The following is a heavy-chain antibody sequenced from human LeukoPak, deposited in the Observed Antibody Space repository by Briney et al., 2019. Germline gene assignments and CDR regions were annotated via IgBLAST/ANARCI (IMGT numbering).Heavy chain of an antibody. CDR1: GVMFPSYW. D-gene: IGHD2-2*01. J-gene: IGHJ4*02. CDR2: ISGSSSYI. Sequence: GGSLRLSCAASGVMFPSYWMSWVRQAPGKGLEWVSAISGSSSYIYYADSVKGRFTISRDNAKNSRYLQMNSLRAEDTAVYYCARGRSLYCSSCSPFDYWGQGTLVTVSS. V-gene: IGHV3-21*01. CDR3: ARGRSLYCSSCSPFDY.